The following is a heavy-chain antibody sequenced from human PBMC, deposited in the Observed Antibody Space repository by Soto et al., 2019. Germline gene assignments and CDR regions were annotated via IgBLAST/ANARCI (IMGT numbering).Heavy chain of an antibody. CDR1: GGSISSYY. V-gene: IGHV4-4*07. D-gene: IGHD3-9*01. J-gene: IGHJ5*02. CDR2: IYTSGST. Sequence: QVQLQESGPGLVKPSETLSLTCTVSGGSISSYYWSWIRQPAGKGLEWIGRIYTSGSTNYNPSLKSRVTMSVDTSKNQFSLKLSSVIAADTAVYYCARGQITIPLADWFDPWGQGTLVTVSS. CDR3: ARGQITIPLADWFDP.